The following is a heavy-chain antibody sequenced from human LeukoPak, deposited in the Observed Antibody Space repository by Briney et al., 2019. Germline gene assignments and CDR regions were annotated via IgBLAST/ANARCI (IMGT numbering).Heavy chain of an antibody. CDR2: ISYDGSNK. CDR1: GFTFSSYG. CDR3: AKDFAALDY. V-gene: IGHV3-30*18. Sequence: GGSLRLSCAASGFTFSSYGMHWVRQAPGKGLEWVAVISYDGSNKYYADSVKGRFTISRDNSKNTLYLQMNSLRAEDTAVYYCAKDFAALDYWGQGTLATVSS. J-gene: IGHJ4*02.